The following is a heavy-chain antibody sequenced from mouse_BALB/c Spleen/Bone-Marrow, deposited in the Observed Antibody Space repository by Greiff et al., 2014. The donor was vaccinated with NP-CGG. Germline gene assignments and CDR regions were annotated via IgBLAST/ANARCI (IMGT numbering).Heavy chain of an antibody. V-gene: IGHV5-17*02. D-gene: IGHD2-12*01. CDR1: GFTFSSFG. CDR3: AREDDGGVHYFDY. Sequence: DVHLVESGGDLVQPGGSRKLSCAASGFTFSSFGMHWVRQAPEKGLEWVAYISSGSSTIYYADTVKGRFTISRDNPKNTLFLQMTSLRSEDTAMYYCAREDDGGVHYFDYWGQGTTLTVSS. CDR2: ISSGSSTI. J-gene: IGHJ2*01.